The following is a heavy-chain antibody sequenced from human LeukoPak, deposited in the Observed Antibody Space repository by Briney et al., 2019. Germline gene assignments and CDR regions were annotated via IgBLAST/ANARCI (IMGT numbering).Heavy chain of an antibody. D-gene: IGHD3-16*01. Sequence: GGSLRLSCAASGFTFGDHYMSWIRQAPGKGLEWVSYITSSSSYANYADSVRGRFTISRDNAKSSLFLQMNSLRAEDTALYYCAKDLGRGSDYWGQETLVTVSS. J-gene: IGHJ4*02. V-gene: IGHV3-11*06. CDR2: ITSSSSYA. CDR1: GFTFGDHY. CDR3: AKDLGRGSDY.